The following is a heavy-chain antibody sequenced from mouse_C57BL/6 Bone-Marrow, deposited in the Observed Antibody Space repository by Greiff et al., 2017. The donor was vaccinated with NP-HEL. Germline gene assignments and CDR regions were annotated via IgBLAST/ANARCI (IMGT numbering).Heavy chain of an antibody. CDR1: GYTFTSYG. Sequence: EVKLVESGAELVRPGSSVKMSCKTSGYTFTSYGINWVKQRPGQGLEWIGYIYIGNGYTEYNEKFKGKATLTSDTSSSTAYMQLSSLTSEDSAIYFCARYPYYGSSYWYFDVWGTGTTVTVSS. CDR3: ARYPYYGSSYWYFDV. J-gene: IGHJ1*03. D-gene: IGHD1-1*01. V-gene: IGHV1-58*01. CDR2: IYIGNGYT.